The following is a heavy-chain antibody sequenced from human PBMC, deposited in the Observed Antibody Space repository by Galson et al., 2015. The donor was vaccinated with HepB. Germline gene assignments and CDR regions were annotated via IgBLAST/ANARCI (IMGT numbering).Heavy chain of an antibody. D-gene: IGHD2-15*01. Sequence: SLRLSCAASGFTFSSYAMHWVRQAPGKGLEWVAVISYDGSNKYYADSVKGRFTITRDNSKNTLYLQMNSLRAEDTAVYYCARDGGDIVVVVAAPSNQGWFDPWGQGTLVTVSS. J-gene: IGHJ5*02. CDR1: GFTFSSYA. CDR2: ISYDGSNK. V-gene: IGHV3-30-3*01. CDR3: ARDGGDIVVVVAAPSNQGWFDP.